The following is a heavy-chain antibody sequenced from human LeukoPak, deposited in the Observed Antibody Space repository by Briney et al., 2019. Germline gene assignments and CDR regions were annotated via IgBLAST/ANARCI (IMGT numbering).Heavy chain of an antibody. CDR2: IYHSGST. V-gene: IGHV4-59*12. J-gene: IGHJ4*02. CDR1: GASISSYY. D-gene: IGHD2-2*01. Sequence: SETLSLTCTVSGASISSYYWSWIRQPPGKGVEWIGYIYHSGSTVYRPSLKSRVTISVDTSKNQFSLKLNSVTAADAAVYYCARGYCSSTSCLFDYWGQGTLVTVSS. CDR3: ARGYCSSTSCLFDY.